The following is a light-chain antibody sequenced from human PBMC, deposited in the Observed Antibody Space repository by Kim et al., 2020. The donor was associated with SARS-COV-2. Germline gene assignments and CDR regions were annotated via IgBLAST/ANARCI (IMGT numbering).Light chain of an antibody. CDR1: SLRSYY. CDR3: NSRDSSGNVV. CDR2: GKN. Sequence: VALGQTVRSTCQGDSLRSYYASWYQQKQGQAPVLVINGKNNRPSGIPDRFSGSSSGNTASLTITGAQAEDEADYYCNSRDSSGNVVFGGGTQLTVL. V-gene: IGLV3-19*01. J-gene: IGLJ2*01.